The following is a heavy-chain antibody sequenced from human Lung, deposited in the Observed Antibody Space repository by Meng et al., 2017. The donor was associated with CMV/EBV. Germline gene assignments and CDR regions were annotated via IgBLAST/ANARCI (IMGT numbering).Heavy chain of an antibody. J-gene: IGHJ5*02. Sequence: ASXXVSXKASGYTFTGYYMHWVRQAPGQGLEWMGWINPNSGGTNYAQKFQGRVTMTRDTSISTAYMELSRLRSDDTAVYYCARVDCSSTSCYLLDGWFDPXGQGXLVT. CDR3: ARVDCSSTSCYLLDGWFDP. D-gene: IGHD2-2*01. CDR1: GYTFTGYY. CDR2: INPNSGGT. V-gene: IGHV1-2*02.